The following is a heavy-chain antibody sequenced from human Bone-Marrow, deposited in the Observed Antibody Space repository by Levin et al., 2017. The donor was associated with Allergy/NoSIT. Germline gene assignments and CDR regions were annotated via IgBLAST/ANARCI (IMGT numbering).Heavy chain of an antibody. V-gene: IGHV4-39*01. Sequence: PSETLSLTCTVSGGSISSSSYYWGWIRQPPGKGLEWIGNIYYSGSTYYNPSLKSRVTISVDTSKNQFSLKLSSVTAADTAVYYCARRVYGSSTSCYAGGYYFDYWGQGTLVTVSS. J-gene: IGHJ4*02. CDR2: IYYSGST. CDR3: ARRVYGSSTSCYAGGYYFDY. CDR1: GGSISSSSYY. D-gene: IGHD2-2*01.